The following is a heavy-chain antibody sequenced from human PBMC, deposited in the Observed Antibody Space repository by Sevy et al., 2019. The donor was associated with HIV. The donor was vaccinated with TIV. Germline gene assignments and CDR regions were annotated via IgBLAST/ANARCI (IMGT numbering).Heavy chain of an antibody. V-gene: IGHV3-74*01. J-gene: IGHJ4*02. CDR3: ARIATGHTFGLPDF. CDR2: IDGDGSAT. CDR1: GFTFNRYW. Sequence: GGSLRLSCAASGFTFNRYWMHWVRQAPGKGPVWLARIDGDGSATTYTDSEKGRFTISRDNAQDTLYLQMNSLRTEDTAIYYCARIATGHTFGLPDFWGQGTLVTVSS. D-gene: IGHD1-1*01.